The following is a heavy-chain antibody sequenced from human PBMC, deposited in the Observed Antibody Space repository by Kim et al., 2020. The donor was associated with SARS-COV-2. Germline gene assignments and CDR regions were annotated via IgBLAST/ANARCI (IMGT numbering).Heavy chain of an antibody. V-gene: IGHV3-23*01. D-gene: IGHD5-12*01. J-gene: IGHJ4*02. CDR1: GFTFSSHA. CDR2: VTGSSSTT. Sequence: GGSLRLSCVTSGFTFSSHAMSWFRQASGKGLEWVSAVTGSSSTTYYSDSVKRRFTISRDNSKNTLSLQMTSLTTEDTAVYYCAKVGSGAYVGRDYFEYWGQGILVTVSS. CDR3: AKVGSGAYVGRDYFEY.